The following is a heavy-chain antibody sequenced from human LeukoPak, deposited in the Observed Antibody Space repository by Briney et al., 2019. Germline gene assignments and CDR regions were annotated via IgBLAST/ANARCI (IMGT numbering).Heavy chain of an antibody. Sequence: GGSLRLSCAASGFTFSDYYMSWIRQAPGKGPEWVSGISGSGGSTYYADSVKGRFTISRDNSKNTLYLQMNSLRAEDTAVYYCAKGGSSWSAYFQHWGQGTLVTVSS. V-gene: IGHV3-23*01. CDR2: ISGSGGST. D-gene: IGHD6-13*01. J-gene: IGHJ1*01. CDR1: GFTFSDYY. CDR3: AKGGSSWSAYFQH.